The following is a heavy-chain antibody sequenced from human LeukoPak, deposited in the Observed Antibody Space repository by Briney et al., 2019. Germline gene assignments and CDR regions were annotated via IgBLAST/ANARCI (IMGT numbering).Heavy chain of an antibody. D-gene: IGHD6-13*01. CDR2: ISGSGGST. Sequence: GGSLRLSCAASGFTFSSYAMSWVRPAPGKGLEWVSAISGSGGSTYYADSVKGRFTISRDNSKNTLYLQMNSLRAEDTAVYYCAKVVAAAGILGIFAYWGQGTLVTVSS. CDR3: AKVVAAAGILGIFAY. CDR1: GFTFSSYA. J-gene: IGHJ4*02. V-gene: IGHV3-23*01.